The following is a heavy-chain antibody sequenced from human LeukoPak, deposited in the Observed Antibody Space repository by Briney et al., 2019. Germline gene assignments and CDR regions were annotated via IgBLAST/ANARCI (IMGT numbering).Heavy chain of an antibody. J-gene: IGHJ3*02. CDR2: INTDNGNT. CDR1: GYTFTRYT. V-gene: IGHV1-3*04. Sequence: ASVKVSCKTSGYTFTRYTIHWMRQAPGQGLEWMGWINTDNGNTKYPQQFQGRVTSIRDTSANTVYMELSSLRSEDTATYYCARGGSGATLDIWGQGTMVTVSS. D-gene: IGHD1-26*01. CDR3: ARGGSGATLDI.